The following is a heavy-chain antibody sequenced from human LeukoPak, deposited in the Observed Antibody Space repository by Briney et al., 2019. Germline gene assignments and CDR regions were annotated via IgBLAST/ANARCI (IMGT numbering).Heavy chain of an antibody. CDR2: INPNSGGT. J-gene: IGHJ5*02. CDR3: ARGRAYVWGSYRSNWFDP. V-gene: IGHV1-2*06. D-gene: IGHD3-16*02. Sequence: ASVKVSCKASGYTFTGYYMHWVRQAPGQGLEWMGRINPNSGGTNYAQKFQGRVTMTRDTSISTACMELSRLRSDDTAVYYCARGRAYVWGSYRSNWFDPWGQGTLVTVSS. CDR1: GYTFTGYY.